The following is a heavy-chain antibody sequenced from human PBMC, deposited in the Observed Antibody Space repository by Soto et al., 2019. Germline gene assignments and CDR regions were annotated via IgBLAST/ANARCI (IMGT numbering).Heavy chain of an antibody. CDR3: ARSGSGSYLKGAYYYYYYGMDV. CDR2: IYYSGST. J-gene: IGHJ6*02. CDR1: GGSISSYY. Sequence: SETLSLTCTVSGGSISSYYWSWIRQPPGKGLEWIGYIYYSGSTNYNPSLKSRVTISVDTSKNQFSLKLSSVTAADTAVYYCARSGSGSYLKGAYYYYYYGMDVWGQGTTVTVS. V-gene: IGHV4-59*08. D-gene: IGHD3-10*01.